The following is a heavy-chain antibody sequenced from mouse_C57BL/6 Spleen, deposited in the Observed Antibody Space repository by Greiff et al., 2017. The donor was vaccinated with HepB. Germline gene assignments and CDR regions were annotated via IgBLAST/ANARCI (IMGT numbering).Heavy chain of an antibody. CDR1: GFTFSSYG. V-gene: IGHV5-6*01. J-gene: IGHJ3*01. CDR3: ARHRGYDYDAWFAY. Sequence: DVQLVESGGDLVKPGGSLKLSCAASGFTFSSYGMSWVRQTPDQRLEWVATISSGGSYTYYPDSVKGRFTISRDNAKNTLYLQMSSLKSEDTAMYYCARHRGYDYDAWFAYWGQGTLVTVSA. CDR2: ISSGGSYT. D-gene: IGHD2-4*01.